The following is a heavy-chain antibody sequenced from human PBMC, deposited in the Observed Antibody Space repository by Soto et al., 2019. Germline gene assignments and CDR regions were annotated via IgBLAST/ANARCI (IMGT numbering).Heavy chain of an antibody. CDR2: IYYSGST. CDR1: GGSISSSSYY. V-gene: IGHV4-39*02. Sequence: SETLSLTCTVSGGSISSSSYYWGWIRQPPGKGLEWIGSIYYSGSTYYNPSLKSRVTISVDTSKNQFSLRDEDTAVYYCARDLNYYDSSGYAQWYWGQGNLVTVS. CDR3: ARDLNYYDSSGYAQWY. J-gene: IGHJ4*02. D-gene: IGHD3-22*01.